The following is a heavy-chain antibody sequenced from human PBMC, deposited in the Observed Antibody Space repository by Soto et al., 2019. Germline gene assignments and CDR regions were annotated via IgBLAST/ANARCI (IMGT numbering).Heavy chain of an antibody. V-gene: IGHV3-30*18. D-gene: IGHD1-26*01. CDR2: ISYDGSNK. Sequence: LRLSCAASGFTFSSYGMHWVRQAPGKGLEWVAVISYDGSNKYYADSVKGRFTISRDNSKNTLYLQVNSLRAEDTAVYYCAKDLYSGSSHPDYWGQGTLVTVSS. CDR1: GFTFSSYG. J-gene: IGHJ4*02. CDR3: AKDLYSGSSHPDY.